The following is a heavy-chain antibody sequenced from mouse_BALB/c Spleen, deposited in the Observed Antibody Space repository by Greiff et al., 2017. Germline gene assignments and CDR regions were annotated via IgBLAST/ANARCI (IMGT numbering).Heavy chain of an antibody. Sequence: VQLQQSGAELEKPGASVKMSCKASGYTFTSYWMHWVKQRPGQGLEWIGYINPSTGYTEYNQKFKDKATLTADKSSSTAYMQLSSLTSEDSAVYYCARDGNSAWFAYWGQGTLVTVSA. V-gene: IGHV1-7*01. CDR2: INPSTGYT. D-gene: IGHD2-1*01. CDR1: GYTFTSYW. J-gene: IGHJ3*01. CDR3: ARDGNSAWFAY.